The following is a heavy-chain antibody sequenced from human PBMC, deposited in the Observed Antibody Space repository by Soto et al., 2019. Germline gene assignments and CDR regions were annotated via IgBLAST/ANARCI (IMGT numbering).Heavy chain of an antibody. J-gene: IGHJ4*02. V-gene: IGHV4-59*08. CDR3: ARGAAEYDYFDY. D-gene: IGHD6-25*01. Sequence: SETLSLTCTVSGGSISSYYWSWIRQPPGKGLEWIGYIYYSGSTYYNPSLKSRVTISVDTSKNQFSLKLSSVTAADTAVYYCARGAAEYDYFDYWGQGTLVTVSS. CDR1: GGSISSYY. CDR2: IYYSGST.